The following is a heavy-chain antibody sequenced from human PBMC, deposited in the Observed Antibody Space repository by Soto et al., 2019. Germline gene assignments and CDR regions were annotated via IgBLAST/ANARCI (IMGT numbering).Heavy chain of an antibody. V-gene: IGHV4-30-2*01. CDR2: ITHQGFT. Sequence: QLQLQESGSGLVKTSQTLSLTCAVSGDSIRIASYFWSWIRQPPGKGLEWVAYITHQGFTYFNPSLKSRLSISVDTSTNQVSLTMTSVPAADTAVYYCAKDRGTRRGAFDVWGRGAMVTGSS. CDR3: AKDRGTRRGAFDV. J-gene: IGHJ3*01. CDR1: GDSIRIASYF. D-gene: IGHD3-10*01.